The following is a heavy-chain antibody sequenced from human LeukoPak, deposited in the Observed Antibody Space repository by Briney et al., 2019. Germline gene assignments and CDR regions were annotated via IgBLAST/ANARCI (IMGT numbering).Heavy chain of an antibody. V-gene: IGHV5-51*01. D-gene: IGHD6-19*01. Sequence: GESLKISCKGAGYSFTSYWIGWVRQLPGKGLEWMGIIYPGDSDTRYSPSFQGQVTISADKSISTAYLQWSSLKASDTAMYYCARHYSSGWYYFDYWGQGTLVTVSS. J-gene: IGHJ4*02. CDR3: ARHYSSGWYYFDY. CDR1: GYSFTSYW. CDR2: IYPGDSDT.